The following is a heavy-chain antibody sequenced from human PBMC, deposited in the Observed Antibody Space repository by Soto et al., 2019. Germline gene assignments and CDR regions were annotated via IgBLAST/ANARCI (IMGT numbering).Heavy chain of an antibody. V-gene: IGHV1-18*01. CDR2: ISADNGNT. CDR3: ASSLLVGYGLEGESD. Sequence: QVQLVQSGAEVKKPGASVKVSCKASGYTFTSYGISWVRQAPGQGLEWMGWISADNGNTNYAQKLKGRVTMTTGTSTSTAYMALRSLRSDDTAVYYCASSLLVGYGLEGESDWGQGTLVTVSS. CDR1: GYTFTSYG. J-gene: IGHJ4*02. D-gene: IGHD5-18*01.